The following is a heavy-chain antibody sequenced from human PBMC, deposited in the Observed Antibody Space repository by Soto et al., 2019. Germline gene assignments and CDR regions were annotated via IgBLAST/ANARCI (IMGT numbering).Heavy chain of an antibody. V-gene: IGHV3-30-3*01. J-gene: IGHJ4*02. CDR2: ISYDGSIK. CDR1: GFTFSSHS. Sequence: QVQLVESGGGVVQPGMSLRLSCAASGFTFSSHSIQWVRQTPGKGLEWVAVISYDGSIKYYADSARGRFTTSRDNSKNTLYLQMNSLRPEYTALYYCAREWSTSGDLDYWGQGTLVIVAS. D-gene: IGHD3-10*01. CDR3: AREWSTSGDLDY.